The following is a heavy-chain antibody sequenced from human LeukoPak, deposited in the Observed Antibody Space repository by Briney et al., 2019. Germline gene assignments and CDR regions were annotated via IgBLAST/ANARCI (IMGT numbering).Heavy chain of an antibody. Sequence: GGSLRLSCAASGFTFSSYSMNWVRQAPGKGLEWVSAISGSGGSTYYADSVKGRFTISRDNSKNTLYLQMNSLRAEDTAVYYCAKSRFVVVVPAAIDYWGQGTLVTVSS. J-gene: IGHJ4*02. V-gene: IGHV3-23*01. CDR2: ISGSGGST. D-gene: IGHD2-2*01. CDR3: AKSRFVVVVPAAIDY. CDR1: GFTFSSYS.